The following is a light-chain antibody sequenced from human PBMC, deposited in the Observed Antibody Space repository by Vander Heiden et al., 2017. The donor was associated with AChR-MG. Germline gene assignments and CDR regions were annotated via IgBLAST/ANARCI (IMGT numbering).Light chain of an antibody. CDR2: AAS. J-gene: IGKJ4*02. V-gene: IGKV1-12*01. CDR1: QGIGSW. CDR3: QQANTFPLT. Sequence: DIQITPSPASVSASAGDRVNITCRASQGIGSWLAWYQEKPGQAPNLLIYAASTLQSGGPSRSSGSGGGTDFTTTSDSLQDEDFATYYCQQANTFPLTFGGGTKVEIK.